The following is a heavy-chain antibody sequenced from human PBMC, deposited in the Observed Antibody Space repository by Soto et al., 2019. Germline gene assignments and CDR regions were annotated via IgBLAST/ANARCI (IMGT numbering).Heavy chain of an antibody. J-gene: IGHJ4*02. CDR3: ARVIRYYYGSGSYPKLDY. CDR2: INHSGST. Sequence: QVQLQQWGAGLLKPSETLSLTCAVYGGSFSGYYWSWIRQPPGKGLEWIGEINHSGSTNYNPSLKSRVTISVDTSKNQFSLKLSSVTAADTAVYYCARVIRYYYGSGSYPKLDYWGQGTLVTVSS. D-gene: IGHD3-10*01. CDR1: GGSFSGYY. V-gene: IGHV4-34*01.